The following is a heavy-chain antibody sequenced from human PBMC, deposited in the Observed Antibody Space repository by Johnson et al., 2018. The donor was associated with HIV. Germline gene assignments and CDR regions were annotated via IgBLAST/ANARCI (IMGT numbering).Heavy chain of an antibody. CDR3: AKLTSFGVVPPNEGDAFDI. CDR2: ISGSGGST. Sequence: VQLVESGGGLVKPGGSLRLSCAASGFTFSSYAMSWVRQAPGKGLEWVSAISGSGGSTYYADSVKGRFTISRDNSKNTLYLQMHSLRAEDTAVYYCAKLTSFGVVPPNEGDAFDIGGQGTMVTVSS. CDR1: GFTFSSYA. V-gene: IGHV3-23*04. D-gene: IGHD3-3*01. J-gene: IGHJ3*02.